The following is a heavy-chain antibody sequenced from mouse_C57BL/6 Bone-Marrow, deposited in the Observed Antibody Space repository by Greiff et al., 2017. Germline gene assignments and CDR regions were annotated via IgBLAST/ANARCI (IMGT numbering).Heavy chain of an antibody. V-gene: IGHV1-76*01. D-gene: IGHD2-4*01. Sequence: VQLQESGAELVRPGASVKLSCKASGYTFTDYYINWVKQRPGQGLEWIARIYPGSGNTYYNEKFKGKATPTAEKSSSTAYMQRSSLTSEDSAVYFCARTDDYDEAMDYWGQGTSVTVSS. CDR2: IYPGSGNT. CDR1: GYTFTDYY. J-gene: IGHJ4*01. CDR3: ARTDDYDEAMDY.